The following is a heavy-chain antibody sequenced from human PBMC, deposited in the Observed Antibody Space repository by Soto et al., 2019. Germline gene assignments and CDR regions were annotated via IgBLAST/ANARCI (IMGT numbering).Heavy chain of an antibody. J-gene: IGHJ4*02. V-gene: IGHV1-69*18. CDR1: GGTFSSYA. CDR3: ARGNDFWSGYFDY. D-gene: IGHD3-3*01. Sequence: QVQLVQSGAEVKKPGPSVKVSCKASGGTFSSYAISWVRQAPGQGLEWMGRINPIFGTATYAQKFQGREPITADEATSTAYMELSSLRSEDTAVYYCARGNDFWSGYFDYWGQGTLVTVSS. CDR2: INPIFGTA.